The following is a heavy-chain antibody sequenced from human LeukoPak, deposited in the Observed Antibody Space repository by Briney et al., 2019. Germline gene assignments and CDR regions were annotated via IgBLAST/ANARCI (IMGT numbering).Heavy chain of an antibody. CDR2: IISIFGTA. J-gene: IGHJ5*02. CDR3: ARDGAARLGYNWFDP. V-gene: IGHV1-69*05. Sequence: SVKVSCKASGGTFSSYAISWVREAPGQGLEWVGGIISIFGTANYAQKFQGRVTITTDESTSTPYMELSTLRSEDTAVYYCARDGAARLGYNWFDPWGQGTLVTVSS. D-gene: IGHD6-6*01. CDR1: GGTFSSYA.